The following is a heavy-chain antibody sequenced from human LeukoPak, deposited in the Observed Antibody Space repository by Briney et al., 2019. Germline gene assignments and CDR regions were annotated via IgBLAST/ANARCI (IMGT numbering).Heavy chain of an antibody. Sequence: ASVKVSCKASGYPFSAHFLNWVRQAPGQGLEWMGGIIPIFGTANYAQKFQGRVTITADESTSTAYMELSSLRSEDTAVYYCAREKVVVVVAATYNWFDPWGQGTLVTVSS. V-gene: IGHV1-69*13. CDR3: AREKVVVVVAATYNWFDP. CDR2: IIPIFGTA. CDR1: GYPFSAHF. J-gene: IGHJ5*02. D-gene: IGHD2-15*01.